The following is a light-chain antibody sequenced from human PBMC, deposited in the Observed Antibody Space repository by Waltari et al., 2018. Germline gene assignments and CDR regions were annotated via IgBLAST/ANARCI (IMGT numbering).Light chain of an antibody. J-gene: IGKJ1*01. CDR1: QSVLYTPDNNNF. CDR2: WAS. CDR3: LQYYDTRDT. V-gene: IGKV4-1*01. Sequence: DIVMTQSPDSLAVSLGERATINCKSSQSVLYTPDNNNFLAWFQQKPGQPPELLIYWASTRESGVPDRFSGSGSGTDFTLTISSLQAEDVAVYYCLQYYDTRDTFGQGTKVEIK.